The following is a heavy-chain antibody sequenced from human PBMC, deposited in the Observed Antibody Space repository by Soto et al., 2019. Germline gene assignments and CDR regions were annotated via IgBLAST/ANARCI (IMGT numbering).Heavy chain of an antibody. CDR1: GYTLSDYW. CDR2: IYPGDSDT. CDR3: ARAPPGRDGYNRFDF. D-gene: IGHD5-12*01. J-gene: IGHJ4*02. Sequence: PGECLKSYCKTSGYTLSDYWIAWVRQMPGKGLEWMGIIYPGDSDTRYSPSFPGQVTISADKSISIAYLQWSSLKASDSAIYYCARAPPGRDGYNRFDFWGQGTLVTVSS. V-gene: IGHV5-51*01.